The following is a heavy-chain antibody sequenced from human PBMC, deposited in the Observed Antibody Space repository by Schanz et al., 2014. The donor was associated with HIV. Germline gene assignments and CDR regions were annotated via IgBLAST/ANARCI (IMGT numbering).Heavy chain of an antibody. CDR3: AKPEYDSSGNSQSHFDY. CDR1: GFTFNSYG. CDR2: ISYDGTKK. V-gene: IGHV3-30*18. J-gene: IGHJ4*02. Sequence: QVQLVESGGGVVQPGRSLRLSCAASGFTFNSYGMHWVRQAPGKGLEWVAVISYDGTKKQYADSVKGRFTISRDNSRNSLSLLIKSLRAEDAAVYYCAKPEYDSSGNSQSHFDYWGPGTLVTVSS. D-gene: IGHD3-22*01.